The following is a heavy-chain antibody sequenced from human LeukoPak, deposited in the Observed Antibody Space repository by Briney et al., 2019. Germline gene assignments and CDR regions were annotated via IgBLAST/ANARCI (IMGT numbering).Heavy chain of an antibody. CDR1: GGSISSSSYY. J-gene: IGHJ4*02. Sequence: SETLSLTCTVSGGSISSSSYYWGWIRQPPGKGLEWIGSIYYSGSTYYNPSLKSRVTISVDTSKNQFSLKLSSVTAADTAVYYCASMGGNSGYWGQGTLVTVSS. CDR3: ASMGGNSGY. CDR2: IYYSGST. V-gene: IGHV4-39*01. D-gene: IGHD4-23*01.